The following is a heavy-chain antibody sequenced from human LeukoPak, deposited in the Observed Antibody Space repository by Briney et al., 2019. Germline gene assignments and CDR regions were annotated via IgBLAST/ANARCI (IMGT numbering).Heavy chain of an antibody. CDR2: IYYSGST. V-gene: IGHV4-61*01. D-gene: IGHD6-13*01. CDR3: ARVAAAGTMADAFDI. J-gene: IGHJ3*02. CDR1: GGSISSSSYY. Sequence: SETLSLTCTVSGGSISSSSYYWSWIRQPPGKGLEWIGYIYYSGSTNYNPSLKSRVTISVDTSKNQFSLKLSSVTAADTAVYYCARVAAAGTMADAFDIWGQGTMVTVSS.